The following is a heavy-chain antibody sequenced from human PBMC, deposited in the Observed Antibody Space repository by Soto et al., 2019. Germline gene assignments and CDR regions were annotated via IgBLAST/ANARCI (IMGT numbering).Heavy chain of an antibody. CDR3: ARSQGGSSSLDIYYYYYYGMDV. CDR2: IIPIFGTA. J-gene: IGHJ6*02. V-gene: IGHV1-69*13. D-gene: IGHD2-15*01. CDR1: GGSFSSYA. Sequence: ASVKVSCKAPGGSFSSYAISWVRQAPGQGLEWMGGIIPIFGTANYAQKFQGRVTITADESTSTGYMELSSLRSEDTAVYYCARSQGGSSSLDIYYYYYYGMDVWGQGTTVTVSS.